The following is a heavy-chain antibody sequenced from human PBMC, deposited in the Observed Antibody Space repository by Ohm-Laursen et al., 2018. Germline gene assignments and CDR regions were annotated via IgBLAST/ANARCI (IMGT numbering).Heavy chain of an antibody. CDR3: ARIFDY. J-gene: IGHJ4*02. CDR2: ISYDGSNK. Sequence: SLRLSCAASGFSFSSYGMHWVRQAPGKGLEWVAVISYDGSNKYYADSVKGRFTISRDNSKNSLYLQMNSLRAEDTAVYYCARIFDYWGQGTLVTVSS. CDR1: GFSFSSYG. V-gene: IGHV3-30*03.